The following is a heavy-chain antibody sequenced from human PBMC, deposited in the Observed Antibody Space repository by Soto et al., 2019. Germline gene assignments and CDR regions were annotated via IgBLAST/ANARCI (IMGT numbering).Heavy chain of an antibody. Sequence: PGGSLRLSCAASGFTFSDNWMNWVRQAPGKGLVWVSRINSDGSSTSYADSVKGRFTISRDNAKNTLYLQMNSLRAEDTAVYYCARGPHYYDILTGNDAFDIWGQGTMVTVSS. CDR3: ARGPHYYDILTGNDAFDI. J-gene: IGHJ3*02. CDR1: GFTFSDNW. D-gene: IGHD3-9*01. V-gene: IGHV3-74*01. CDR2: INSDGSST.